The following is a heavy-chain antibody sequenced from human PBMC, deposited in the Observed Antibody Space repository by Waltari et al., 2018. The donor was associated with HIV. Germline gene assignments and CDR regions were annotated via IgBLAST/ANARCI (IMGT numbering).Heavy chain of an antibody. CDR3: ARDQDGGDRAFDY. V-gene: IGHV3-30*03. CDR2: ISDDENSK. D-gene: IGHD2-21*02. CDR1: GFLFRKNG. Sequence: QVQLVESGGGEVQPGTSLRLSCLVPGFLFRKNGTNWVRQAPGKGLEWVELISDDENSKYYADSVKGRFIISRNNSQNTIYLQMSGLRVEDTAMYFCARDQDGGDRAFDYWGQGTLVTISS. J-gene: IGHJ4*02.